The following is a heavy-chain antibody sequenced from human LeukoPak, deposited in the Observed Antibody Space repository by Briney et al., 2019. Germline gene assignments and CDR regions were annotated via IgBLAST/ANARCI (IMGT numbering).Heavy chain of an antibody. CDR1: GGSISSSSYY. CDR3: ARALTYSSSPDAFDI. V-gene: IGHV4-39*07. D-gene: IGHD6-13*01. Sequence: SETLSLTCTVSGGSISSSSYYWGWIRQPPGKGLEWIGSIYYSGSTYYNPSLKSRVTISVDTSKNQFSLKLSSVTAADTAVYYCARALTYSSSPDAFDIWGQGTMVTVSS. J-gene: IGHJ3*02. CDR2: IYYSGST.